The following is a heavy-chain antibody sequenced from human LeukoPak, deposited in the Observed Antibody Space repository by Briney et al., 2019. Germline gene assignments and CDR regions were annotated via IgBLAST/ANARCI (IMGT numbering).Heavy chain of an antibody. CDR3: ALSYSSGWYVFDY. CDR1: GYTFTGYY. V-gene: IGHV1-2*04. Sequence: ASVKVSCKASGYTFTGYYMHWVRQAPGQGLEWMGWINPNSGGTNYAQKFQGWVTMTRDTSISTAYMELSRLRSDDTAVYYCALSYSSGWYVFDYWGQGTLVTVSS. D-gene: IGHD6-19*01. CDR2: INPNSGGT. J-gene: IGHJ4*02.